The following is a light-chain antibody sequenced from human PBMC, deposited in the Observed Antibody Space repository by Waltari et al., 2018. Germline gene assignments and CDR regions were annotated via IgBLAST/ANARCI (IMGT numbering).Light chain of an antibody. J-gene: IGLJ2*01. CDR2: DVS. V-gene: IGLV2-14*03. CDR3: SSYISSDTLEL. Sequence: HSALTQPASVSGSPGQSIPISCTGTSSDAGGYNYVSWYQQHPGKAPKLMIYDVSNRPSGVSNRFSGSKSGNTASLTISGLQAEDEADYYCSSYISSDTLELFGGGTSLTVL. CDR1: SSDAGGYNY.